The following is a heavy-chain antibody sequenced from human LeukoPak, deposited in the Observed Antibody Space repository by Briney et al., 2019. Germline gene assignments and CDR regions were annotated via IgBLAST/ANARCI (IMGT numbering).Heavy chain of an antibody. CDR3: ANDSGRGYSYGSDIPPARDFDL. J-gene: IGHJ3*01. D-gene: IGHD5-18*01. CDR1: GFTFSSDA. V-gene: IGHV3-23*01. CDR2: ISNSGGTT. Sequence: AGGSLTLSCAASGFTFSSDAMSGVRQAPAKGLEGVSDISNSGGTTYYADSVKGRFPLPRHNSKTQLYLQMNRLRADHTAVYYCANDSGRGYSYGSDIPPARDFDLWGQGTMVTVSS.